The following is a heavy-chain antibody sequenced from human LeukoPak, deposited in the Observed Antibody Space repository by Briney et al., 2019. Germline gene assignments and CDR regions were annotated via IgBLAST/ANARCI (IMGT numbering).Heavy chain of an antibody. CDR3: VRDQYLNVMTGFDD. J-gene: IGHJ4*02. D-gene: IGHD3-9*01. CDR1: GYTFTGYY. V-gene: IGHV1-2*02. CDR2: INPNSGGT. Sequence: ASVKVSCKASGYTFTGYYMHWVRQAPGQGLEWMGWINPNSGGTNYAQKFQGRVTMTRDTSNSTAYMELRRLRPDDTAVYYCVRDQYLNVMTGFDDWGQGTLVTVSS.